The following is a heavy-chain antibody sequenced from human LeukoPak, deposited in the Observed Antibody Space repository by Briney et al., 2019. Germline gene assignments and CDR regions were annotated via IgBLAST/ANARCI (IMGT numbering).Heavy chain of an antibody. J-gene: IGHJ4*02. CDR3: ARVSDTLRGIMSYFDY. D-gene: IGHD3-10*01. CDR2: ISSSSSYM. Sequence: GGSLRLSCAASGFTFSTYTMNWVRQAPGKGLEWVSSISSSSSYMYYADSVKGRFTISRDNAKNSLYLQMNSLRAEDTAVYYCARVSDTLRGIMSYFDYWGQGTLVTVSS. CDR1: GFTFSTYT. V-gene: IGHV3-21*03.